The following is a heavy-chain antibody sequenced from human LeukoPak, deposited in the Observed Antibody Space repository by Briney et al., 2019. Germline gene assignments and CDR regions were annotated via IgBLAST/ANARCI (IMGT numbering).Heavy chain of an antibody. D-gene: IGHD6-13*01. CDR2: IIPILGIA. J-gene: IGHJ6*02. Sequence: SVKVSCKSTGGTFSSYASSWVRQAPGQGRDWMGRIIPILGIANYAQKFQGRVALTAHKSTRTDYIELSGQRDGGRAGHIFASDAEQQLGFNYYYYYGMDVWGQGTTVTVSS. V-gene: IGHV1-69*04. CDR1: GGTFSSYA. CDR3: ASDAEQQLGFNYYYYYGMDV.